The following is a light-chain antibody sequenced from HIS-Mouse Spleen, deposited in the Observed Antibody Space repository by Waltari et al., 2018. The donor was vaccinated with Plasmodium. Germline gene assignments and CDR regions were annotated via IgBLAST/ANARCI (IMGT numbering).Light chain of an antibody. V-gene: IGKV3-11*01. CDR1: QSVSSY. Sequence: EIVLTQSPATLSFSPGERTTHSCRASQSVSSYLAWYQQKPGQAPRLLIYDASNRATGIPARFSGSGSGTDFTLTISSLEPEDFAVYYCQQRSNWMYTFGQGTKLEIK. CDR2: DAS. CDR3: QQRSNWMYT. J-gene: IGKJ2*01.